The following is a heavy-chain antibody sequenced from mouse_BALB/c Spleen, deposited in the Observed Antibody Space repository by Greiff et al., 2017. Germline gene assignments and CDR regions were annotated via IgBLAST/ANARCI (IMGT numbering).Heavy chain of an antibody. CDR3: YYDYDGFDY. V-gene: IGHV1-63*02. Sequence: VHLVESGAELVRPGTSVKISCKASGYTFTNYWLGWVKQRPGHGLEWIGDIYPGGGYTNYNEKFKGKATLTADTSSSTAYMQLSSLTSEDSAVYFCYYDYDGFDYWGQGTTLTVSS. D-gene: IGHD2-4*01. CDR2: IYPGGGYT. CDR1: GYTFTNYW. J-gene: IGHJ2*01.